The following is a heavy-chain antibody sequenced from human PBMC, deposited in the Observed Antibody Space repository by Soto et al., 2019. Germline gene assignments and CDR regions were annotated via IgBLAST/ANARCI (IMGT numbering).Heavy chain of an antibody. J-gene: IGHJ4*02. Sequence: PSETLSLTCTITGASIGSHYWSWFRQPPGKGLEWIGYIYYSGSTNYNPSLKSRVTISVDTSKSQFSLKLNSVTAADTAAYYCARLEELRYYFDYWGQGTLVTVS. CDR3: ARLEELRYYFDY. CDR1: GASIGSHY. CDR2: IYYSGST. D-gene: IGHD1-1*01. V-gene: IGHV4-59*08.